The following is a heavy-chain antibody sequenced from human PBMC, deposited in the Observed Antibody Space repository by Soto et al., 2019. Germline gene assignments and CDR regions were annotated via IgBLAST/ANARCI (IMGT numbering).Heavy chain of an antibody. CDR2: ISASGDTT. Sequence: EAQLLESGGGLLQPGGSLRLSCAASGFTFSTYAMSWVRQAPGKGLEWVSAISASGDTTYYADSVKGRFTISRDNSMNALYLQINSLRIEDTAVYYCARPRGYGVFDAYDIWGQGTMVTVSS. CDR3: ARPRGYGVFDAYDI. V-gene: IGHV3-23*01. D-gene: IGHD4-17*01. J-gene: IGHJ3*02. CDR1: GFTFSTYA.